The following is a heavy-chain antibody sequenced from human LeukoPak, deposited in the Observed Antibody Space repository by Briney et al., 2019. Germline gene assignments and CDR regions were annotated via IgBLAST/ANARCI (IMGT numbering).Heavy chain of an antibody. Sequence: GGSVKVSFKASGYTLPSYYIDWVRQAPGQRAEWMGIINPSGGSTSYAQKFQGRVTMTRDTSTSTVYMELSSLRSEDTAVYYCARERYAPGAFDIWGQGTMVTVSS. D-gene: IGHD5-12*01. CDR3: ARERYAPGAFDI. V-gene: IGHV1-46*01. J-gene: IGHJ3*02. CDR2: INPSGGST. CDR1: GYTLPSYY.